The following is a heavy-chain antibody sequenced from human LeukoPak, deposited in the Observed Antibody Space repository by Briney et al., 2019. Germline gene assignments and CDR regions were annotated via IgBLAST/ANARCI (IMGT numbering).Heavy chain of an antibody. Sequence: GGSLRLSCAASGFTFSSYSMNWVRQAPGKGLEWVSHITASGTAMFYADSVKGRFTISRDNAKNSLYLQMNSLRDEDTAVCYCASSGSYRFDYWGQGTLVTVSS. J-gene: IGHJ4*02. V-gene: IGHV3-48*02. D-gene: IGHD1-26*01. CDR2: ITASGTAM. CDR1: GFTFSSYS. CDR3: ASSGSYRFDY.